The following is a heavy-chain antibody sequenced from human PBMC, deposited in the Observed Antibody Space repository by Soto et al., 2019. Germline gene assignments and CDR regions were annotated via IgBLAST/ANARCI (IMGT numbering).Heavy chain of an antibody. CDR1: GDTFTDYY. CDR2: VNPSGGHT. CDR3: ASGGHVVVVTAALDY. J-gene: IGHJ4*02. Sequence: QVQLMQSGAEVKKPGASVKVSCKASGDTFTDYYIHWVRQAPGQGLEWMGTVNPSGGHTTYAQHFLGRLTMTKDTSTSTLYLELTSLTSDDTAIYYCASGGHVVVVTAALDYWGEGTLVTVSS. V-gene: IGHV1-46*01. D-gene: IGHD2-21*02.